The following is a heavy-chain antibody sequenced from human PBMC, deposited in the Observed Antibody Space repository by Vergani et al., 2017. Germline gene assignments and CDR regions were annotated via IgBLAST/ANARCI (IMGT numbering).Heavy chain of an antibody. V-gene: IGHV1-69*02. CDR1: GGTFSSYT. Sequence: QVQLVQSGAEVKKPGSSVKVSCKASGGTFSSYTISWVRQAPGQGLEWMGRIIPILGIANYAQKFQGRVTITAEKSTSTAYMERSSLRSEDTAVYYCARGDSSSWTTFDYWGQGTLVTVSS. CDR3: ARGDSSSWTTFDY. CDR2: IIPILGIA. D-gene: IGHD6-13*01. J-gene: IGHJ4*02.